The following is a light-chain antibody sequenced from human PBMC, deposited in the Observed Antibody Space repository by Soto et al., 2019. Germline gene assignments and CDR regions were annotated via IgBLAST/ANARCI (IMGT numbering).Light chain of an antibody. J-gene: IGLJ2*01. V-gene: IGLV2-14*01. CDR3: SSYTSSSTPHVV. CDR2: EVS. Sequence: QSALTQPASVSGSPGQSITISCTGTGSDVGGYNYVSWYQHHPGKAPKLMIYEVSNRPSGVSNRFSGSKSGNTASLTISGLQAEDEADYYCSSYTSSSTPHVVFGGGTEVTVL. CDR1: GSDVGGYNY.